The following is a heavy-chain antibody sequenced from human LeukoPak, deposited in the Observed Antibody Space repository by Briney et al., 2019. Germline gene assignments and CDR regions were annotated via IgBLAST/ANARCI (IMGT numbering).Heavy chain of an antibody. CDR3: ARSDSEGATNGYY. Sequence: ASVKVSCKASGGTFSSYAISWVRQAPGQGLEWMGWINPNSGGTNSAQKFQGRVIMTIDTSSSTAYMELSRLRSDDTAVYYCARSDSEGATNGYYWGQGTLVTVSS. D-gene: IGHD1-26*01. CDR2: INPNSGGT. V-gene: IGHV1-2*02. J-gene: IGHJ4*02. CDR1: GGTFSSYA.